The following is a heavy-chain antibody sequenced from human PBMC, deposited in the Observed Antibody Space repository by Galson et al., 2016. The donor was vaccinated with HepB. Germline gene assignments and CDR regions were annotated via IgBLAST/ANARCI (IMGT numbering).Heavy chain of an antibody. CDR1: GYNFNSYW. CDR3: ARRRDRYTPLDY. D-gene: IGHD5-24*01. V-gene: IGHV5-51*01. Sequence: QSGAEVKKPGESLKISCKGSGYNFNSYWIAWVRQMPGKGLEWMGVIWPGDSDARYSPSFQGQVTISVDKSFSTAYLQWSSLKASDTAMYYCARRRDRYTPLDYWGQGTPVVVSS. J-gene: IGHJ4*02. CDR2: IWPGDSDA.